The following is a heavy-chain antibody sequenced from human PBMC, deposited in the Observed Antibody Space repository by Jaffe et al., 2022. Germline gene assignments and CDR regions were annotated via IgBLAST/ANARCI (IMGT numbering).Heavy chain of an antibody. Sequence: QVQLQESGPGLVKPSQTLSLTCTVSGGSISSGSYYWSWIRQPAGKGLEWIGRIYTSGSTNYNPSLKSRVTISVDTSKNQFSLKLSSVTAADTAVYYCARERVKALLWFGEYWFDPWGQGTLVTVSS. V-gene: IGHV4-61*02. CDR2: IYTSGST. J-gene: IGHJ5*02. D-gene: IGHD3-10*01. CDR3: ARERVKALLWFGEYWFDP. CDR1: GGSISSGSYY.